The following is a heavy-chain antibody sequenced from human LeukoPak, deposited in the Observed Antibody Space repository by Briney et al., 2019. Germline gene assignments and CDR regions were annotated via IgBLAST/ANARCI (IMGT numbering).Heavy chain of an antibody. J-gene: IGHJ6*02. D-gene: IGHD4-11*01. CDR3: AKDYSNYYYYGMDV. CDR1: GFTFSSYG. Sequence: GRSLRLSCAASGFTFSSYGMHWGRQAPGKGLEWGAVISYDGSNKYYADSVKGRFTISRDNSKNTLYLQMNSLRAEGTAVYYCAKDYSNYYYYGMDVWGQGTTVTVSS. CDR2: ISYDGSNK. V-gene: IGHV3-30*18.